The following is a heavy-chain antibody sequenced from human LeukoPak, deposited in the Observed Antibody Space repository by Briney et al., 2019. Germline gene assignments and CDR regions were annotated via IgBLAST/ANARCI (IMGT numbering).Heavy chain of an antibody. CDR3: ATAGADYSGFYYYYYAMDV. V-gene: IGHV1-24*01. D-gene: IGHD4-11*01. CDR1: GYTLTELS. Sequence: ASVKVSCKVSGYTLTELSMHWVRQAPGKGLEWMGGFDPEDGETIYAQKFQGRVTMTEDTSTDTAYMELSSLRSEDTAVYYCATAGADYSGFYYYYYAMDVWGQGTTVTVSS. CDR2: FDPEDGET. J-gene: IGHJ6*02.